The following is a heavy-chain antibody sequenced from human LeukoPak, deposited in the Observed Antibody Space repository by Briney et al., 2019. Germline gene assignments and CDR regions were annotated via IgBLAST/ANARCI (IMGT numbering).Heavy chain of an antibody. CDR3: ARGYYMDV. D-gene: IGHD3-10*01. CDR2: TYYRSKWYH. V-gene: IGHV6-1*01. J-gene: IGHJ6*03. Sequence: SQTLSLTCAISGDSVSINITAWNWLRQSPSRGLEWLGRTYYRSKWYHGYAVSVKSRITLNPDTSKNQFSLQLNSVTPEDTAVYYCARGYYMDVWGKGTTVTVSS. CDR1: GDSVSINITA.